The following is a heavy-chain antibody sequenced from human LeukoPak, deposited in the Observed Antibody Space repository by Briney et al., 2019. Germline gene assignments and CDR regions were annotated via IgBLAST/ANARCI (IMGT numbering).Heavy chain of an antibody. CDR3: ARDRVVDTAKIGKFYNYHMDV. J-gene: IGHJ6*03. CDR1: GFTFNDFS. V-gene: IGHV3-48*04. Sequence: GGPLRLSCAASGFTFNDFSINWVRQAPGKGLEWISYISGRGGTINYADSVKGRFTISRDNAKNSLFLQMNNLRAEDAAVYYCARDRVVDTAKIGKFYNYHMDVWGKGTTVTVSS. CDR2: ISGRGGTI. D-gene: IGHD5-18*01.